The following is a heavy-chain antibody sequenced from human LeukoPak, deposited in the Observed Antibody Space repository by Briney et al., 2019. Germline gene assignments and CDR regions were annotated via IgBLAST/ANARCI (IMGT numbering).Heavy chain of an antibody. D-gene: IGHD3-10*01. V-gene: IGHV4-34*01. CDR1: GGSFSGYY. CDR3: ARHPGYYYGSGSPETYYYYYMDV. CDR2: INHSGST. J-gene: IGHJ6*03. Sequence: SETLSLTCAVYGGSFSGYYWSWIRQPPGKGLEWIGEINHSGSTNYNPSLKSRVTISVDTSKNQFSLKLSSVTAADTAVYYCARHPGYYYGSGSPETYYYYYMDVWGKGTTVTVSS.